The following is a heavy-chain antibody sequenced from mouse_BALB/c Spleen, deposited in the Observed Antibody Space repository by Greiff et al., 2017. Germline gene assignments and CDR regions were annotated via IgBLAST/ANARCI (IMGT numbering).Heavy chain of an antibody. CDR2: INPYNGDT. J-gene: IGHJ2*01. Sequence: EVKLMESGPELVKPGASVKISCKASGYSFTGYFMNWVMQSHGKSLEWIGRINPYNGDTFYNQKFKGKATLTVDKSSSTAHMELRSLASEDSAVYYCARRDGKGGYFDYWGQGTTLTVSS. CDR1: GYSFTGYF. D-gene: IGHD2-1*01. V-gene: IGHV1-20*02. CDR3: ARRDGKGGYFDY.